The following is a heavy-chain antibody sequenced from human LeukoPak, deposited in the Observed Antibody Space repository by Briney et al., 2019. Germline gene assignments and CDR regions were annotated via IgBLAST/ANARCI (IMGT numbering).Heavy chain of an antibody. Sequence: ASEKVSCKASGYTFTSYYMHWVRQAPGQGLEWMGIINPSGGSTSYAQKFQGRVTMTRDTSTSTVYMELSSLRSEDTAVYYCARDMGRGSSWYGFDCWGQGTLVTVSS. V-gene: IGHV1-46*01. J-gene: IGHJ4*02. CDR2: INPSGGST. CDR1: GYTFTSYY. CDR3: ARDMGRGSSWYGFDC. D-gene: IGHD6-13*01.